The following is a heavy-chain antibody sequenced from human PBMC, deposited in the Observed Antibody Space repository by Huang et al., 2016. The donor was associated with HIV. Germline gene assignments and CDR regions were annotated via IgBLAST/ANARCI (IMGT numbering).Heavy chain of an antibody. CDR3: ARAPHYGSGSYYY. Sequence: QVQLHQWGAGLLKPSETLSLTCAVYGGSFSGYYWSWIRQPPGKGLEWIGEITPSGSTNYNPARKRRVTIAEETSKNQFSLKLSSVTAADTAVYYCARAPHYGSGSYYYWGQGTLVTVSS. CDR1: GGSFSGYY. V-gene: IGHV4-34*01. D-gene: IGHD3-10*01. J-gene: IGHJ4*02. CDR2: ITPSGST.